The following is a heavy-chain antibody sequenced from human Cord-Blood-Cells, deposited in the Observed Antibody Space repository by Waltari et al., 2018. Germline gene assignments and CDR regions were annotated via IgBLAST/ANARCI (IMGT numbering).Heavy chain of an antibody. J-gene: IGHJ3*02. CDR3: ARVCGGDCYDAFDI. CDR1: GFTFSSSW. V-gene: IGHV3-7*01. CDR2: IKQDGSEK. Sequence: EVQLVESGGGLVQPGGSLRLPCAASGFTFSSSWMSCVRQAPGKGLEWVANIKQDGSEKYYVDSVKGRFTISRDNTKNSLYLQMNSLRAEDTAVYYCARVCGGDCYDAFDIWGQGTMVTVSS. D-gene: IGHD2-21*02.